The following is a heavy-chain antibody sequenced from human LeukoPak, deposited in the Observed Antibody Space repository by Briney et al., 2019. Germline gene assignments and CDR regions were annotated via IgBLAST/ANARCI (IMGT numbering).Heavy chain of an antibody. D-gene: IGHD6-19*01. CDR1: GYSVSSNSY. CDR2: IHYGGNT. V-gene: IGHV4-38-2*01. CDR3: ARWLGNGFDM. Sequence: SETLSLTCVVSGYSVSSNSYWAWIRQSPGKGLEWIGSIHYGGNTYYNPSLMRRVSMSIDMSKNQCSLDLSFVTAADTAVFYCARWLGNGFDMWGQGTMVTVSS. J-gene: IGHJ3*02.